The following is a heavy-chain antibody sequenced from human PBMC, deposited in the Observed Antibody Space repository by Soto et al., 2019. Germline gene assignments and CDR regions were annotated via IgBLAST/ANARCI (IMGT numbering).Heavy chain of an antibody. CDR1: EFTFSSDG. V-gene: IGHV3-33*01. CDR2: IWYDGSNK. D-gene: IGHD3-16*02. CDR3: ARDGDTFGGVIVNGTRRAYYYYYMDV. J-gene: IGHJ6*03. Sequence: PGGSPGLSCAASEFTFSSDGMHWVRQAPGKGLEWVAVIWYDGSNKYYADSVKGRFTISRDNSKNTLYLQMNSLRAEDTAVYYCARDGDTFGGVIVNGTRRAYYYYYMDVWGKGTTVTVSS.